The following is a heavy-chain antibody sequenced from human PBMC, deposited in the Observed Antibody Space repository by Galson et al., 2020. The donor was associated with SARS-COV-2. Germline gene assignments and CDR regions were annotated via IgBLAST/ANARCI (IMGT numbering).Heavy chain of an antibody. Sequence: GGSLRLSCAASGFTFSSYEMNWVCQAPGKGLEWVSYISSSGSTIYYADSVKGRFTISRDNAKNSLYLQMNSLRAEDMAVYYCARHYCSSTSCYPGTKALYYGMDVWGQGTTVTVSS. CDR3: ARHYCSSTSCYPGTKALYYGMDV. CDR2: ISSSGSTI. D-gene: IGHD2-2*01. CDR1: GFTFSSYE. J-gene: IGHJ6*02. V-gene: IGHV3-48*03.